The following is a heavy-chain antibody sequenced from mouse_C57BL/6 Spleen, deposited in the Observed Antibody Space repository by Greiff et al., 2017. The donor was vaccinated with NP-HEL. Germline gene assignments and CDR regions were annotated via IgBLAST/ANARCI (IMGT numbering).Heavy chain of an antibody. Sequence: EVQLVESGPGLVKPSQSLSLTCSVTGYSITSGYYWNWIRQFPGNKLEWMGYISYDGSNNYNPSLKNRISITRDTSKNQFFLKLNSVTTEDTATYYCARTLLITTDWYFDVWGTGTTVTVSS. J-gene: IGHJ1*03. CDR3: ARTLLITTDWYFDV. CDR2: ISYDGSN. V-gene: IGHV3-6*01. CDR1: GYSITSGYY. D-gene: IGHD1-1*01.